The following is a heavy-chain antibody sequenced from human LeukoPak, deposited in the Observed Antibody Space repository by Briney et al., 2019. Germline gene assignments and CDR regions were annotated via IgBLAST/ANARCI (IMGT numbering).Heavy chain of an antibody. Sequence: GGSLRLSCAASGFTFSSYEMNWARQAPGKGLEWVSYISSSGSTIYYADSVKGRFTISRDNAKNSLYLQMNSLRAEDTAVYYCARQAYGDHGDYWGQGTLVTVSS. D-gene: IGHD4-17*01. CDR3: ARQAYGDHGDY. CDR1: GFTFSSYE. CDR2: ISSSGSTI. J-gene: IGHJ4*02. V-gene: IGHV3-48*03.